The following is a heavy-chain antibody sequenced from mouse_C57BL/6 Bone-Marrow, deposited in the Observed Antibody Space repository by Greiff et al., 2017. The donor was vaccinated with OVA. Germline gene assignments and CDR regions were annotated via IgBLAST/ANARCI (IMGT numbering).Heavy chain of an antibody. CDR3: ARQGYGNYPDY. V-gene: IGHV5-6*01. D-gene: IGHD2-1*01. CDR1: GFTFSSYG. J-gene: IGHJ2*01. Sequence: VQLKESGGDLVKPGGSLKLSCAASGFTFSSYGMSWVRQTPDKRLEWVATISSGGSYTYYPDSVKGRFTISRDNAKNTLYLQMSSLKSEDTAMYYCARQGYGNYPDYWGQGTTLTVSS. CDR2: ISSGGSYT.